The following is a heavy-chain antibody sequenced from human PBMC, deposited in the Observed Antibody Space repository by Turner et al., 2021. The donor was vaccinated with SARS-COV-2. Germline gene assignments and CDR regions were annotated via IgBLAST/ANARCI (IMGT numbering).Heavy chain of an antibody. V-gene: IGHV3-48*01. CDR2: ISSSSSTI. Sequence: EVQLVESGGGLVQPGGSLRLSCAASGFTFSNYSMNWVRKAPGKGLEWVLYISSSSSTIYYADSVKGRFTISRDNAKNSLYLQMNSLRAEDTAVYYCARERGYSYGPYYYGMDVWGQGTTVTVSS. J-gene: IGHJ6*02. CDR1: GFTFSNYS. CDR3: ARERGYSYGPYYYGMDV. D-gene: IGHD5-18*01.